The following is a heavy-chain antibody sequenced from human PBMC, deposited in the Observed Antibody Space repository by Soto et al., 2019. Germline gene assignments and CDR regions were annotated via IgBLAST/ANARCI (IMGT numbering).Heavy chain of an antibody. CDR1: GFTFSDYY. CDR2: ISSSGLTI. J-gene: IGHJ4*02. D-gene: IGHD1-26*01. CDR3: ESLRSWRVDY. Sequence: QVQLVESGGGLVKPGGSLRLSCAASGFTFSDYYMSWIRQAPGKGLEWLSYISSSGLTIHYADSVKGRFTISRDNAKNSMYLQMNSMRAEDTAVYYCESLRSWRVDYCGQGTLVTVAS. V-gene: IGHV3-11*01.